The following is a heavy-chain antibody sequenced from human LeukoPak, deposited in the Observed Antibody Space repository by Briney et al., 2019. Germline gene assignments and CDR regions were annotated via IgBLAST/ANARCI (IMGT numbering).Heavy chain of an antibody. CDR2: ISYDGSNK. J-gene: IGHJ4*02. D-gene: IGHD2-15*01. V-gene: IGHV3-30*18. CDR3: AKSRVVAATTLEYYFDY. CDR1: GFTFSSYG. Sequence: GRSLRLSCAASGFTFSSYGMHWVRQAPGKGLEWVAVISYDGSNKYYADSVKGRFTISRDNSKNTLYLQMNSLRAEDTAVYYCAKSRVVAATTLEYYFDYWGQGTLVTVSS.